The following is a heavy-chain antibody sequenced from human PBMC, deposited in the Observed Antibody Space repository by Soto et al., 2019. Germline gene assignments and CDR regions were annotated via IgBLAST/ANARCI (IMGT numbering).Heavy chain of an antibody. J-gene: IGHJ5*02. Sequence: PSETLSLTCTVSGGSISSSSYYWGWIRQPPGKGLEWIGSIYYSGSTYCNPSLKSRVTISVDTSKNQFSLKLSSVTAADTAVYYCARHLSHCSSTSCYSGGHWFDPWGQGTLVTV. CDR2: IYYSGST. CDR3: ARHLSHCSSTSCYSGGHWFDP. V-gene: IGHV4-39*01. D-gene: IGHD2-2*02. CDR1: GGSISSSSYY.